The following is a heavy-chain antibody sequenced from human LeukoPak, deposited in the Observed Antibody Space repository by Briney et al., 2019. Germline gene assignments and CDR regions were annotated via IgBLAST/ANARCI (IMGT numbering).Heavy chain of an antibody. D-gene: IGHD7-27*01. CDR2: ITTSDGNT. Sequence: GGSLRLSCAASGFTFSSYTMSWVRQAPGKGLEWVSTITTSDGNTYYADSVKGRFTVSRDNSKNTLFLQMNSLKAEDTAAYYCAKDGGLWVSAHWGDSWGRGTLVTVSS. J-gene: IGHJ4*02. CDR1: GFTFSSYT. V-gene: IGHV3-23*01. CDR3: AKDGGLWVSAHWGDS.